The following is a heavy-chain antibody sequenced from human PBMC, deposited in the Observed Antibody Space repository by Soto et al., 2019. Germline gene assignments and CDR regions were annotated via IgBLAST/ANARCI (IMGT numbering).Heavy chain of an antibody. V-gene: IGHV3-21*06. CDR3: ARESEDLTSNFDY. Sequence: GGSLRLSCAASGFTFTRYSMNLVRQAPGKGLEWVSSISSTTNYIYYGDSMKGRFTISRDNAKNSLYLEMNSLRAEDTAVYYCARESEDLTSNFDYWGQGTLVTAYS. J-gene: IGHJ4*02. CDR2: ISSTTNYI. CDR1: GFTFTRYS.